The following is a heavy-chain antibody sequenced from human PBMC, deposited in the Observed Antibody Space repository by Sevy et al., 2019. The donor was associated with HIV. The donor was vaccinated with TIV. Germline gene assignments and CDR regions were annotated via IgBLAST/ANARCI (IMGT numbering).Heavy chain of an antibody. CDR1: GYSISSGYY. Sequence: SETLSLTCTVSGYSISSGYYWGWIRQPPGKGLEWIGSIYHSGSTYYNPSLKSRVTISVDTSKNQFSLKPSSVTAADTAVYYCARGELELTSWFDPWGQGTLVTVSS. V-gene: IGHV4-38-2*02. CDR2: IYHSGST. CDR3: ARGELELTSWFDP. D-gene: IGHD1-7*01. J-gene: IGHJ5*02.